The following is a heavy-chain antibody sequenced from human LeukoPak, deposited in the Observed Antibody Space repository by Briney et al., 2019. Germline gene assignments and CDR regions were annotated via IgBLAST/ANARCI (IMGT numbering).Heavy chain of an antibody. CDR3: ARDVVAAPGTWDY. CDR2: IYYSGST. Sequence: SETLSLTCTVSGDSISSTNYYWAWIRQPPGKGLEWIGTIYYSGSTYYNPSLKSRITISVDTSKNQFSLKLSSVTAADAAVYYCARDVVAAPGTWDYWGQGTLVTVSS. D-gene: IGHD6-13*01. V-gene: IGHV4-39*07. CDR1: GDSISSTNYY. J-gene: IGHJ4*02.